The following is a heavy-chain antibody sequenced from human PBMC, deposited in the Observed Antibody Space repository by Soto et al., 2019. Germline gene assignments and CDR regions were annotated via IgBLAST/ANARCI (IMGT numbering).Heavy chain of an antibody. CDR2: VYYSGTT. V-gene: IGHV4-61*01. D-gene: IGHD5-18*01. J-gene: IGHJ6*02. CDR1: GGSVSNKTYY. CDR3: AREGMRVDSATGSHYYGMDV. Sequence: PSETLSLTCSVSGGSVSNKTYYWSWIRQPPGKRLEWVGYVYYSGTTNYNPSLKSRVIISVDTSKNQFSLKVRFVTAADTAVYYCAREGMRVDSATGSHYYGMDVWGQGTTVTVSS.